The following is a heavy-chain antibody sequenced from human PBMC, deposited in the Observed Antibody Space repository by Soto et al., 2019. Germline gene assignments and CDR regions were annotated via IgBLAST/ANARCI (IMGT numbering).Heavy chain of an antibody. Sequence: GGSLRLSCAASGFTFSSYAMSWVRQAPGKGLEWVSAISGSGGSTYYADSVKGRFTISRDNSKNTLYLQMNSLRAEDTAVYYCAKVRHYYDSSGYLDYFDYWGQGTLVTVS. CDR3: AKVRHYYDSSGYLDYFDY. D-gene: IGHD3-22*01. V-gene: IGHV3-23*01. J-gene: IGHJ4*02. CDR1: GFTFSSYA. CDR2: ISGSGGST.